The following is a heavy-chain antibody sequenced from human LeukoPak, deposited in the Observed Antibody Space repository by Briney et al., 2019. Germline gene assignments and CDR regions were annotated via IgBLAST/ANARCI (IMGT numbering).Heavy chain of an antibody. Sequence: SETLSLTCAVSGGSFSGYYWSWIRQPPGKGLEWIGEINHSGSTNYNPSLKSRVTISVDTSKNQFSLKMSSVTAADTAVYYCARTPIKLWLHPFDYWGQGTLVTVSS. CDR2: INHSGST. V-gene: IGHV4-34*01. J-gene: IGHJ4*02. CDR3: ARTPIKLWLHPFDY. D-gene: IGHD5-18*01. CDR1: GGSFSGYY.